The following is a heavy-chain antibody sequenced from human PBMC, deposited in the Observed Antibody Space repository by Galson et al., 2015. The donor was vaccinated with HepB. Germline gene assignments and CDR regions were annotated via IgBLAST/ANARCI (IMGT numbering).Heavy chain of an antibody. D-gene: IGHD3-10*01. J-gene: IGHJ4*02. Sequence: SLRLSCAVSGFTFSGYWMSWVRQAPGKGLEWVANIKQDGSKKNSVDSVKGRFTISRDNAKDSLYLQMNSLRAEDTAVYYCARDTKGVFDYWGQGTLVTVSS. V-gene: IGHV3-7*01. CDR3: ARDTKGVFDY. CDR2: IKQDGSKK. CDR1: GFTFSGYW.